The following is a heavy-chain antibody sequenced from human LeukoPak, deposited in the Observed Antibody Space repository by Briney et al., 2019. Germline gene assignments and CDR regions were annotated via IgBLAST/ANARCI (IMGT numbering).Heavy chain of an antibody. J-gene: IGHJ5*02. D-gene: IGHD6-13*01. Sequence: ASVKVSCKASGYTFTSYGISWVRQAPGQGLEWMGWISAYNGNTNYAQKLQGRVTMTTDTSTSTAYMELSSLRSEDTAVYYCARSIAAADNWFDPWGQGTLVTVSS. V-gene: IGHV1-18*01. CDR3: ARSIAAADNWFDP. CDR1: GYTFTSYG. CDR2: ISAYNGNT.